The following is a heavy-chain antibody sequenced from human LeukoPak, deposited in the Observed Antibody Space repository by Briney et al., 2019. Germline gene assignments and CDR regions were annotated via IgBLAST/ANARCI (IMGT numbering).Heavy chain of an antibody. Sequence: PSETLSLTCAVSGGSISRRNWWSWVRQPPGKGLEWIGEIYHSGSTNYNPSLKTRVTISVDTSKNQFSLKLSSVTAADTAVYYCARAGRVSRPKYCSGGSCYVWFDYWGQGTLVTVSS. CDR1: GGSISRRNW. J-gene: IGHJ4*02. CDR2: IYHSGST. V-gene: IGHV4-4*02. D-gene: IGHD2-15*01. CDR3: ARAGRVSRPKYCSGGSCYVWFDY.